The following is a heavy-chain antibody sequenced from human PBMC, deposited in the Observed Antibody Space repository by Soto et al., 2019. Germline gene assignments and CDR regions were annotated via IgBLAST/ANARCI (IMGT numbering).Heavy chain of an antibody. CDR2: ISGSGGST. Sequence: GGSLRLSCEASGFTFSSYAMSWVRQAPGKGLEWVSAISGSGGSTYYADSVKGRFTISRDNSKNTLYLQMNSLRAEDTAVYYCAKSPPYSGSPEYFQHWGQGTLVTVSS. CDR3: AKSPPYSGSPEYFQH. J-gene: IGHJ1*01. CDR1: GFTFSSYA. D-gene: IGHD1-26*01. V-gene: IGHV3-23*01.